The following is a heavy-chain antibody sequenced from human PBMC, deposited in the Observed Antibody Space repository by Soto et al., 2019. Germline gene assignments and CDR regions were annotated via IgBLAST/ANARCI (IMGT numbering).Heavy chain of an antibody. D-gene: IGHD1-7*01. CDR3: ARDQTGTSSTPDYYYYGMDV. CDR1: GGTFSSYA. V-gene: IGHV1-69*13. Sequence: GASVKVSCKASGGTFSSYAISWVRQAPGQGLEWMGGIIPIFGTANYAQKFQGRVTITADESTSTAYMELSSLRSEDTAVYYCARDQTGTSSTPDYYYYGMDVWGQGTTVTVSS. J-gene: IGHJ6*02. CDR2: IIPIFGTA.